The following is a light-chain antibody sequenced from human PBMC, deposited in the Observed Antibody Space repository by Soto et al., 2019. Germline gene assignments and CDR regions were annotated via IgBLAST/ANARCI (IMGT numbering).Light chain of an antibody. J-gene: IGLJ1*01. V-gene: IGLV1-44*01. CDR3: EAWDETLDGLYV. CDR1: SSNVAINP. Sequence: QSVLTQPPSVSGTPGQRVTISCSGSSSNVAINPVNWYQHLPGAAPRLLIYETDRRSSGVPDRFSASKSGTSASLAISGLTSEDEADYYCEAWDETLDGLYVFGTGTKLTVL. CDR2: ETD.